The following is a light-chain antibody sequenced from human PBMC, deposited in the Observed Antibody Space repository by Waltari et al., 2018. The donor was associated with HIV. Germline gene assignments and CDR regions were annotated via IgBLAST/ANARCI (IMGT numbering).Light chain of an antibody. J-gene: IGLJ3*02. CDR1: HSDFGVYGF. Sequence: SAVTQPASVSGLPGQSITISCTGDHSDFGVYGFVSWYQQPPGKLPRLILYDFDSRASGISARFSGSQSGHTASLNISGLRAEDEADYYGASFTDDSTILFGGGTKVTVL. CDR2: DFD. CDR3: ASFTDDSTIL. V-gene: IGLV2-14*03.